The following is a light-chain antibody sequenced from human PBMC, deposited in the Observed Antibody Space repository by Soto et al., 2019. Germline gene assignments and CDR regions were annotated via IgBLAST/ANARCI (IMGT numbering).Light chain of an antibody. Sequence: SSELTQPLSVSVALGQTAKITCGGNNIGSKNVHWYQQRPGQAPVLVIYRDNNRPSGIPERVSGSNSGNTATLTISRVQAGDEADYYCQVWDSTTAVVFGGGTKVTVL. J-gene: IGLJ2*01. CDR3: QVWDSTTAVV. CDR1: NIGSKN. V-gene: IGLV3-9*01. CDR2: RDN.